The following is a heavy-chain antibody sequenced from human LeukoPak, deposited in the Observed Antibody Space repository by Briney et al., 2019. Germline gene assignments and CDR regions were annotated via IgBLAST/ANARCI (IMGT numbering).Heavy chain of an antibody. Sequence: ASVKVSCKASGYTFTDYFIHWVRQAPGQGLEWMGWINPHSGGRNSAQKFQGRVTMTRDTSITTAYLELSGLTSDDTAMYYCAKVRDRLSSFYPAAWGQGTLVTVSS. CDR3: AKVRDRLSSFYPAA. J-gene: IGHJ4*02. CDR1: GYTFTDYF. CDR2: INPHSGGR. D-gene: IGHD6-13*01. V-gene: IGHV1-2*02.